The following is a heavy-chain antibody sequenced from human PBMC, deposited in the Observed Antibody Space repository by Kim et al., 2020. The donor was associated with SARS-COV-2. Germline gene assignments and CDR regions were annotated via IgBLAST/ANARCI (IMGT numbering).Heavy chain of an antibody. D-gene: IGHD5-12*01. Sequence: SESLSLTCTVSVGSIGSHYWSWIRQPPGKGLEWIGYIYYTGSTNYNPSLKSRVTISIDTSKNQFSLMLSSVTAADTAVYYCARVVWEWLQLTPYWFYPWG. CDR3: ARVVWEWLQLTPYWFYP. J-gene: IGHJ5*02. V-gene: IGHV4-59*11. CDR2: IYYTGST. CDR1: VGSIGSHY.